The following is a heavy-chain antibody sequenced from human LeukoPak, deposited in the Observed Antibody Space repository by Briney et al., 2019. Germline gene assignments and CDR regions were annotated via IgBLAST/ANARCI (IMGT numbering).Heavy chain of an antibody. CDR2: ISAYNGNT. CDR1: GYTFTSYG. V-gene: IGHV1-18*01. CDR3: ARGFGPYYYDSTGYYNFDY. J-gene: IGHJ4*02. Sequence: ASVKVSCKASGYTFTSYGISWVRQAPGQGLEWMGWISAYNGNTNYAQKLQGRVTMTTNTSTSTAYMELRSLRSEDTALYYCARGFGPYYYDSTGYYNFDYWGQGTLVTVSS. D-gene: IGHD3-22*01.